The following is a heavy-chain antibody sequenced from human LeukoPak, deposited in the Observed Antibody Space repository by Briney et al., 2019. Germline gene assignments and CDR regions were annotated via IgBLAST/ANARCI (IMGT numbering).Heavy chain of an antibody. CDR2: ISYDGSNK. Sequence: QSGGSLRLSCAASGFTFSSYGMHWVRQAPGKGLEWVAVISYDGSNKYYADSVKGRFTISRDNSKNTLYLQMNSLRAEDTAVYYCAKDQKRGYSYGYLFYYYYMDVWGKGTTVTISS. CDR1: GFTFSSYG. J-gene: IGHJ6*03. CDR3: AKDQKRGYSYGYLFYYYYMDV. D-gene: IGHD5-18*01. V-gene: IGHV3-30*18.